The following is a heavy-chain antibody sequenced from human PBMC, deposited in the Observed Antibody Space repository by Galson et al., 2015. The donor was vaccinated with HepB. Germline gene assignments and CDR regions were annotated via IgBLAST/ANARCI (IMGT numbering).Heavy chain of an antibody. CDR1: GFTFSNAW. Sequence: SLRLSCAASGFTFSNAWMNWVRQAPGKGLEWVGRIKSKTDGGTTDYAAPVKGRFTISRDDSKNTLYLQMNSLKTEDTAVYYCTTDGDRRGYCSSTSCLDYWGQGTLVTVSS. D-gene: IGHD2-2*01. J-gene: IGHJ4*02. CDR3: TTDGDRRGYCSSTSCLDY. CDR2: IKSKTDGGTT. V-gene: IGHV3-15*07.